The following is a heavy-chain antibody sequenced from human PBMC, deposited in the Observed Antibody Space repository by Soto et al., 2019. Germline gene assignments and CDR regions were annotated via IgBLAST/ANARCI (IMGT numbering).Heavy chain of an antibody. J-gene: IGHJ4*01. CDR1: GGSFSGYY. CDR3: ARTHCSGGSCYGLFDY. CDR2: INHSGST. V-gene: IGHV4-34*01. D-gene: IGHD2-15*01. Sequence: SETLSLTCAVYGGSFSGYYWSWIRQPPGKGLEWIGEINHSGSTNYNPSLKSRVTISVDTSKNQFSLKLSSVTAADTAVYYCARTHCSGGSCYGLFDYWGLGTLVTVSS.